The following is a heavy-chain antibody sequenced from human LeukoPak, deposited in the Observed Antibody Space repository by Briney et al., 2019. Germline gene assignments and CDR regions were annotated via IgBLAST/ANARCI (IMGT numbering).Heavy chain of an antibody. Sequence: GGSLRLSCAASGFTFSSYGMHWVRQAPGKGLEWVAIIWYDGSNKFYADSVKGRFTISRDNSKNTLYLQMNSLRAEDTAVYYCARRFGYWGQGTLVTVSS. CDR1: GFTFSSYG. D-gene: IGHD3-10*01. CDR3: ARRFGY. CDR2: IWYDGSNK. V-gene: IGHV3-33*01. J-gene: IGHJ4*02.